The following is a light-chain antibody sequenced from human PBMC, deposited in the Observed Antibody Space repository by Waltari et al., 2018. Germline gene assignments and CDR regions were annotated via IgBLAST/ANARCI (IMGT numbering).Light chain of an antibody. CDR3: QTGGHGTWV. Sequence: QLVLTQSPSASASLGASVKLTCTLSSGHSSNVIAWLPQQPEKGPRYLMKVKSDGSHSKGDEIPDRFSGSSSGAERYLTISSLQSEDEADYYCQTGGHGTWVFGGGTKLTVL. V-gene: IGLV4-69*01. CDR2: VKSDGSH. J-gene: IGLJ3*02. CDR1: SGHSSNV.